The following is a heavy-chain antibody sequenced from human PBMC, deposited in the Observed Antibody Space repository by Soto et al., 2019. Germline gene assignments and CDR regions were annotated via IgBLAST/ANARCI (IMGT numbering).Heavy chain of an antibody. V-gene: IGHV4-31*03. Sequence: PSETLSLTCTVSGGAISSGGYYLRWIGQHPGKGLEWIGYIYYSGSTYYNPSLKSRVTISVDTSKNQFSLKLSSVTAADTAVYSCARVGCSSTRSDPYFDYWGQGTLVTVSS. CDR3: ARVGCSSTRSDPYFDY. D-gene: IGHD2-2*01. CDR1: GGAISSGGYY. CDR2: IYYSGST. J-gene: IGHJ4*02.